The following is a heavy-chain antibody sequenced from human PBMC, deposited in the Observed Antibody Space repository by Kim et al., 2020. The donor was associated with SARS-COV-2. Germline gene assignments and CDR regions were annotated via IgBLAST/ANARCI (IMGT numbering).Heavy chain of an antibody. J-gene: IGHJ4*02. V-gene: IGHV3-48*02. Sequence: GGSLRLSCAASGFTFSSYSMNWVRQAPGKGLEWVSYISSSSSTIYYADSVKGRFTISRDNAKNSLYLQMNSLGDEDTAVYYCARGDYVFDYWGQGTLVTVSS. CDR2: ISSSSSTI. CDR1: GFTFSSYS. CDR3: ARGDYVFDY. D-gene: IGHD4-17*01.